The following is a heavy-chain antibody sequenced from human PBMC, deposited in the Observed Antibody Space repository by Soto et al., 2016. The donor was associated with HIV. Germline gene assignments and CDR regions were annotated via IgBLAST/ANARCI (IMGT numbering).Heavy chain of an antibody. D-gene: IGHD3-22*01. Sequence: EVQLLGSGGGLVQPGGSLRLSCAASGFTFSSYAMSWVRQAPGKGLEWVSGISGSVSTYYADSIKGRFTISRDNSKNTLYLQMNGLTAEDTALYYCAKDPQYYYDSTAPFDYWGQGTLVTVSS. CDR1: GFTFSSYA. CDR3: AKDPQYYYDSTAPFDY. J-gene: IGHJ4*02. CDR2: ISGSVST. V-gene: IGHV3-23*01.